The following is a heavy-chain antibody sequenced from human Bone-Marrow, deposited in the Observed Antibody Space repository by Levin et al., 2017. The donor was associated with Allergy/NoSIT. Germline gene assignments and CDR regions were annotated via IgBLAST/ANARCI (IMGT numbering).Heavy chain of an antibody. CDR1: GFTFTNYW. CDR2: INGDATET. V-gene: IGHV3-74*01. D-gene: IGHD2-2*01. CDR3: ARDLEYCGSRGCSSGDEMDY. J-gene: IGHJ4*02. Sequence: GGSLRLSCTVSGFTFTNYWMHWVRQVPGKGLEWVSRINGDATETSYADSVKGRFTISRDNAKNTLYLQMNGLSAEDTASYYCARDLEYCGSRGCSSGDEMDYWGQGTLVTVSS.